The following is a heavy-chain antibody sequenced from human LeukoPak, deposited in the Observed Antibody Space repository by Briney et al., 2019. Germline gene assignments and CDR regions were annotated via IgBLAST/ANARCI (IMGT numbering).Heavy chain of an antibody. J-gene: IGHJ4*02. D-gene: IGHD4-11*01. Sequence: ASVKVSCKASGYTFTSYDINWVRQAPGQGLEWMGWINPNSGGTNYAQKFQGRVTMTRDTSISTAYMELSRLRSDDTAVYYCARVLTTSIACDYWGQGTLVTVSS. CDR1: GYTFTSYD. V-gene: IGHV1-2*02. CDR3: ARVLTTSIACDY. CDR2: INPNSGGT.